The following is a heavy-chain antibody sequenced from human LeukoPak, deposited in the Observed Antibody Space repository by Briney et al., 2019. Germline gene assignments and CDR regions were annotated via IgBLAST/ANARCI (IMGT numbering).Heavy chain of an antibody. CDR1: GGSFSGYY. CDR2: INHSGST. Sequence: SETLSLTCAVYGGSFSGYYWSWIRQPPGKGLEWIGEINHSGSTNYNPSLKSRVTISVDTSKNQFSLKLSSVTAADTAAYYCARRTNWIPGAFDIWGQGKMVTVSS. J-gene: IGHJ3*02. CDR3: ARRTNWIPGAFDI. D-gene: IGHD1-20*01. V-gene: IGHV4-34*01.